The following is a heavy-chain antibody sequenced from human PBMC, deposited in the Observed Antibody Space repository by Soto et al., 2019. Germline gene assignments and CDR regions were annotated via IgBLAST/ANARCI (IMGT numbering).Heavy chain of an antibody. D-gene: IGHD2-2*01. CDR2: IFWNDDK. CDR3: AHRQVSHYSSLNWFDP. CDR1: GFSLSTSGMG. J-gene: IGHJ5*02. Sequence: QITLKESGPTLVQPTQTLTLTCTFSGFSLSTSGMGVGWIRQPPGKALEWLALIFWNDDKHYSPSLKSRLTITKDTSKTQVVLTMTSMDPVDTATYYWAHRQVSHYSSLNWFDPWGHGTLVTVSS. V-gene: IGHV2-5*01.